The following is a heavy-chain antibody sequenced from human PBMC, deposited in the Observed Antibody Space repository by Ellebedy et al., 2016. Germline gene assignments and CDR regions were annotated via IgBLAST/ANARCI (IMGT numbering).Heavy chain of an antibody. V-gene: IGHV3-53*01. J-gene: IGHJ3*01. D-gene: IGHD1-14*01. CDR3: VTRHNGAFDF. CDR1: GFSVTSND. Sequence: GESLKISXAASGFSVTSNDMSWVRQAPGRGLELVSLMYGGGTEYYADSVKGRFTITRDNSKNTLYLQMSGLGAGDTALYYCVTRHNGAFDFWGQGTMVTVPS. CDR2: MYGGGTE.